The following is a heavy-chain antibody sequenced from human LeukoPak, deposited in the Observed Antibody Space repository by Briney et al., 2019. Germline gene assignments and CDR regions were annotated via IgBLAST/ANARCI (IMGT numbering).Heavy chain of an antibody. CDR2: VDPEDGET. CDR1: GYTFTDYY. CDR3: ATGLSFITGTTGNYYYYGMDV. V-gene: IGHV1-69-2*01. J-gene: IGHJ6*02. D-gene: IGHD1-20*01. Sequence: ASVKISCKVSGYTFTDYYMHWVQQAPGKGLEWMGLVDPEDGETIYAEKFQRRVTITADTSTDTAYMELSSLRSEDTAVYYCATGLSFITGTTGNYYYYGMDVWGQGTTVTVSS.